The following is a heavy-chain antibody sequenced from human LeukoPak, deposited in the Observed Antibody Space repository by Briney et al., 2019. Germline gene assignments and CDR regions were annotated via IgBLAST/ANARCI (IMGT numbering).Heavy chain of an antibody. CDR2: ISSSSSFI. V-gene: IGHV3-21*01. Sequence: PGGSLRLSCAASGFTFSSYTMNWVRQAPGKGLEWVSSISSSSSFIYYADSVKGRFTISRDNAKNSLYLQMNRLRAEDTAVYYCARDRDDGGFEYWGQGTLVTVSS. D-gene: IGHD4-23*01. J-gene: IGHJ4*02. CDR1: GFTFSSYT. CDR3: ARDRDDGGFEY.